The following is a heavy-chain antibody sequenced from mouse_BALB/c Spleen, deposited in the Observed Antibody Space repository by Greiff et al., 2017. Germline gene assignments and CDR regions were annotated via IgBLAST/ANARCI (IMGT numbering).Heavy chain of an antibody. CDR1: GYSITSDYA. V-gene: IGHV3-2*02. CDR3: ARRAQCITTATWYFDV. Sequence: VQLKQSGPGLVKPSQSLSLTCTVTGYSITSDYAWNWIRQFPGNKLEWMGYISYSGSTSYNPSLKSRISITRDTSKNQFFLQLNSVTTEDTATYYCARRAQCITTATWYFDVWGAGTTVTVSS. D-gene: IGHD1-2*01. CDR2: ISYSGST. J-gene: IGHJ1*01.